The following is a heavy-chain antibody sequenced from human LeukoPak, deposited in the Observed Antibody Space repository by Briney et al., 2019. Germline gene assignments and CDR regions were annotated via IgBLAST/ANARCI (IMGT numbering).Heavy chain of an antibody. D-gene: IGHD6-13*01. V-gene: IGHV1-18*01. Sequence: ASVKVSCKASGYTFINYDFGWVRQAPGQGLEWMGWISTYNGDTNYAQKLQGRVTMTTDTSTSTAYMELRSLRSDDTAVYYCARDGAAADQPFDYWGQGTLVTVSS. CDR3: ARDGAAADQPFDY. CDR1: GYTFINYD. CDR2: ISTYNGDT. J-gene: IGHJ4*02.